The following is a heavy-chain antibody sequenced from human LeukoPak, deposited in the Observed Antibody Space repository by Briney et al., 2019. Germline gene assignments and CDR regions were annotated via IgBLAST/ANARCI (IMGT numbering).Heavy chain of an antibody. CDR3: ARGMTSLYYYDY. CDR2: INPSGGST. Sequence: ASVKVSCKASGYTFTSYGISWVRQAPGQGLEWMGIINPSGGSTSYAQKFQGRVTMTRDTSTSTVYMELSSLRSEDTAVYYCARGMTSLYYYDYWGQGTLVTVSS. V-gene: IGHV1-46*01. CDR1: GYTFTSYG. D-gene: IGHD2-8*01. J-gene: IGHJ4*02.